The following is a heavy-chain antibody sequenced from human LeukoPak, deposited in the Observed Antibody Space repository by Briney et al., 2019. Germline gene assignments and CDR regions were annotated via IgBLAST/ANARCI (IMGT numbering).Heavy chain of an antibody. D-gene: IGHD3-3*01. CDR1: GFVFPTYV. V-gene: IGHV3-23*01. Sequence: QHGGSLRLSCAASGFVFPTYVMSWVRQAPGKGLEWVSAISGSGGSTYYADSVKGRFTISRDNSKNTLYLQMNSLRAEDTAVYYCAKGGPDNYDFWSGYYDWGQGTLVTVSS. CDR3: AKGGPDNYDFWSGYYD. CDR2: ISGSGGST. J-gene: IGHJ4*02.